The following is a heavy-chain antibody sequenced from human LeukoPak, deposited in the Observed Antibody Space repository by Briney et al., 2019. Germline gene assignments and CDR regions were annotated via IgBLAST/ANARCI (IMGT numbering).Heavy chain of an antibody. Sequence: PGGSLRLSCAASGFTFSSYAMHWVRQAPGKGLEWVAVIPYDGSNKYYADSVKGRFTISRENLQMNSLRAEDTAVYYCARGVITMVRGVRYGMDVWGQGTTVTVSS. J-gene: IGHJ6*02. CDR1: GFTFSSYA. V-gene: IGHV3-30-3*01. CDR2: IPYDGSNK. CDR3: ARGVITMVRGVRYGMDV. D-gene: IGHD3-10*01.